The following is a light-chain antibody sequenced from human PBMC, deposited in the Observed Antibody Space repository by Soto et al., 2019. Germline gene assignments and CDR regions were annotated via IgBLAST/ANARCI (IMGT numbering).Light chain of an antibody. CDR2: SNN. V-gene: IGLV1-44*01. CDR1: SSNIGRNT. Sequence: LTQPPSASVTPGQRVTISCSGSSSNIGRNTVSWYQHLPRTAPKLLIYSNNQRPSGVPDRFSGSKSGTSASLAISGLQSEDEADYYCAAWDDTLNGLYVFGTGTKVTVL. J-gene: IGLJ1*01. CDR3: AAWDDTLNGLYV.